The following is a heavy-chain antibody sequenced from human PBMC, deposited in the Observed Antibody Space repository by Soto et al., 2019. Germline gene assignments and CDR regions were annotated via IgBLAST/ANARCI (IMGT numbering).Heavy chain of an antibody. J-gene: IGHJ3*02. CDR3: ARPRSSYYDSSGSADAFDI. CDR2: IYPGDSDT. Sequence: PGESLKISCKGSGYSFTSYWIGWVRQMPGKGLEWMGIIYPGDSDTRYSPSFQGQVTISAHKSISTAYLQWSSLKASDTAMYYCARPRSSYYDSSGSADAFDIWGQGTMVTVS. D-gene: IGHD3-22*01. CDR1: GYSFTSYW. V-gene: IGHV5-51*01.